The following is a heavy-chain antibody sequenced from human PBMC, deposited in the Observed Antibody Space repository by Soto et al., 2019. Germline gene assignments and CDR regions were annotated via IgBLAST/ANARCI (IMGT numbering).Heavy chain of an antibody. J-gene: IGHJ4*02. CDR1: GFTFSSYS. Sequence: EVQLVESGGGLVQPGGSLRLSCAASGFTFSSYSMNWVRQAPGKGLEWVSYISSSSSTIYYADAVKGRFTISRDNAKNSLYLQMNSLRAEDTAVYYCARDTIWRGIRFFDYWGQGTLVTVSS. CDR3: ARDTIWRGIRFFDY. D-gene: IGHD3-3*01. V-gene: IGHV3-48*01. CDR2: ISSSSSTI.